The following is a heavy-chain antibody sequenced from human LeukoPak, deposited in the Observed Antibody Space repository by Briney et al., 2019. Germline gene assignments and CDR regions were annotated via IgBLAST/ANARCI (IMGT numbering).Heavy chain of an antibody. D-gene: IGHD2-15*01. J-gene: IGHJ5*02. CDR1: GGSISSSSYY. CDR2: IYYSGST. Sequence: SETLSLTCTVSGGSISSSSYYWGWIRQPPGKGLEWIGSIYYSGSTYYNPSLKSRVTISVDTSKNQFSLKLSSVTAADTAVYYCARRYCSGGSCYAAPWFDPWGQGTLVTVSS. CDR3: ARRYCSGGSCYAAPWFDP. V-gene: IGHV4-39*01.